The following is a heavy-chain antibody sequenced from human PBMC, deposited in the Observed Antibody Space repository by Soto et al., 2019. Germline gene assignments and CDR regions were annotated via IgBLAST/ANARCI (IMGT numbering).Heavy chain of an antibody. CDR3: ARDQGIAAAGLLDAFDI. V-gene: IGHV3-7*01. CDR2: IKQDGSEK. CDR1: GFTFSSYW. Sequence: HPGGSLRLSCAASGFTFSSYWMSWVLQAPGKGLEWVANIKQDGSEKYYVDSVKGRFTISRDNAKNSLYLQMNSLRAEDTAVYYSARDQGIAAAGLLDAFDIWGQGTMVTVSS. J-gene: IGHJ3*02. D-gene: IGHD6-13*01.